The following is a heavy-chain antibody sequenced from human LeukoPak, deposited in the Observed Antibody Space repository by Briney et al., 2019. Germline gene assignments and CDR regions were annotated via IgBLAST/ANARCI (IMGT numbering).Heavy chain of an antibody. D-gene: IGHD6-19*01. J-gene: IGHJ4*02. CDR3: AKDSSSGWSGVVHFDY. V-gene: IGHV3-30-3*01. CDR1: GFTFSRNV. CDR2: AAYDGSFQ. Sequence: GGSLRLSCAAAGFTFSRNVMHWVRQAPGNGLEWVAVAAYDGSFQYYADSVKGRFTISRDNAKNSLYLQMNSLRAEDTAVYYCAKDSSSGWSGVVHFDYWGQGTLVTVSS.